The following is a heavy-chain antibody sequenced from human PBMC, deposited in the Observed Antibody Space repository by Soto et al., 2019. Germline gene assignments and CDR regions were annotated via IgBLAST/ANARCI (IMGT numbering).Heavy chain of an antibody. CDR2: ITPTLNIA. D-gene: IGHD1-26*01. CDR3: AGGYYSGRNPSSFDY. V-gene: IGHV1-69*01. J-gene: IGHJ4*02. Sequence: QLQLVQSGAEVREPGSSVKVSCKASGGTFSSYTVIWVRQAPGQGLEWMGGITPTLNIAKYAEKFQGRVTITADESTSTVNMHLSSLRSEDTAVYFCAGGYYSGRNPSSFDYWGQGTLVAVSS. CDR1: GGTFSSYT.